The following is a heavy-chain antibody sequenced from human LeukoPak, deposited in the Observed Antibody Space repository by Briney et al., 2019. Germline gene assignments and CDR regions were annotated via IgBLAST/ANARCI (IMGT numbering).Heavy chain of an antibody. CDR1: GYTFTSYG. V-gene: IGHV1-69*05. Sequence: SVKVSCKASGYTFTSYGISWVRQAPGQGLEWMGRIIPIFGTANYAQKFQGRVTITTDESTSTAYMELSSLRSEDTAVYYCARGIAAAGTNPFDYWGQGTLVTVSS. CDR3: ARGIAAAGTNPFDY. D-gene: IGHD6-13*01. J-gene: IGHJ4*02. CDR2: IIPIFGTA.